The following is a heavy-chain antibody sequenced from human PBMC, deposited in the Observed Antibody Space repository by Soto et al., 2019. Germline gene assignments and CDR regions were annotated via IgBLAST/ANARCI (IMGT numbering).Heavy chain of an antibody. CDR3: ARSAIYSSSTTYGMDV. CDR2: IYTSGST. Sequence: KASETLSLTCTVSGGSISSYYWSWIRQPAGKGLEWIGRIYTSGSTNYNPSLKSRVTVSVDTSKNQFSLKLSSVTAADTAVYYCARSAIYSSSTTYGMDVWGQGTTVTVSS. CDR1: GGSISSYY. D-gene: IGHD6-13*01. V-gene: IGHV4-4*07. J-gene: IGHJ6*02.